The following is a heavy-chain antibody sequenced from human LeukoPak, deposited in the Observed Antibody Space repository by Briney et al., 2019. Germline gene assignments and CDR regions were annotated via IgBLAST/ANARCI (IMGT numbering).Heavy chain of an antibody. D-gene: IGHD3-3*01. CDR2: FDPEDGET. J-gene: IGHJ4*02. V-gene: IGHV1-24*01. CDR1: GYTLTELS. CDR3: ARFHSSSFWSGYYTFDY. Sequence: ASVKVSCKVSGYTLTELSMHWVRQAPGKGLEWMGGFDPEDGETIYAQKFQGRVTMTEDTSTDTAYMELSSLRSEDTAVYYCARFHSSSFWSGYYTFDYWGQGTLVTVSS.